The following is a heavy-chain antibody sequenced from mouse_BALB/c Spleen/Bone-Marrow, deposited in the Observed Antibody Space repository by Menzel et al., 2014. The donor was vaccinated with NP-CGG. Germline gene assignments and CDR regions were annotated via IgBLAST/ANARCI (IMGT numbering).Heavy chain of an antibody. D-gene: IGHD2-1*01. V-gene: IGHV3-6*02. J-gene: IGHJ3*01. CDR3: AMKEGNYGAY. Sequence: EVKLVESGPGLVKPSQSLSLTCSVTGYSITSGYYWNWIRQFPGNKLEWMGYISYDGSNNYNPSLKNRISITRDTSKNQFFLKLNSVTTEDTATYYCAMKEGNYGAYWGQGTLVTVSA. CDR1: GYSITSGYY. CDR2: ISYDGSN.